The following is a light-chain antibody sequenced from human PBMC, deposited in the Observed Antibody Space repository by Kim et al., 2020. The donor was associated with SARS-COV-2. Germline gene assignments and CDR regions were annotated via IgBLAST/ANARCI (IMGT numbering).Light chain of an antibody. J-gene: IGKJ1*01. CDR1: QSVSSY. CDR2: DAS. Sequence: LALSPGERATLSCRASQSVSSYLAWYQQKPGQAPRLLIYDASNRATGIPARFSGSGSGTDFTLTISSLEPEDFAVYYCQQRSSWTFGQGTKVDIK. CDR3: QQRSSWT. V-gene: IGKV3-11*01.